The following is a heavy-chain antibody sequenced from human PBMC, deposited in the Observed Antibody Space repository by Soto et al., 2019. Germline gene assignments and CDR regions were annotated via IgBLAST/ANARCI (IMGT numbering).Heavy chain of an antibody. CDR2: ISFHGTNK. D-gene: IGHD6-13*01. J-gene: IGHJ6*02. CDR1: GFTFSSYD. Sequence: GGSLRLSCAASGFTFSSYDMHWVRQAPGKGLEWVAVISFHGTNKYYADSVKGRFNISRDNSKKKVYLQMNSLRAEDTAVYYCAKPIVAAGYYGTDVWGQGTTVTVSS. V-gene: IGHV3-30*18. CDR3: AKPIVAAGYYGTDV.